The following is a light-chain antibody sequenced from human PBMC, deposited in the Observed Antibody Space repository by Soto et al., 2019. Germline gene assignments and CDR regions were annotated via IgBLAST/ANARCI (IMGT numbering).Light chain of an antibody. J-gene: IGKJ1*01. CDR1: QGISSW. Sequence: DIQMTQSPSSLSASVGDRVTITCRASQGISSWLAWYQQKPGKAPKLLIYKASTLKSGVPSKFSGSGSGTEFTLTISSLQPDDFATYYCQHYNSYSEAFGQGTKVDNK. V-gene: IGKV1-5*03. CDR3: QHYNSYSEA. CDR2: KAS.